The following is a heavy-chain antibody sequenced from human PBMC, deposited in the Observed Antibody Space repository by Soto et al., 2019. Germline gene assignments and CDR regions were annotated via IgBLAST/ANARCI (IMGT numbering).Heavy chain of an antibody. CDR1: EYNFISPW. CDR2: IYPDNSDT. J-gene: IGHJ4*02. Sequence: GGPQKNSCNGSEYNFISPWIGWERQMPGKGLEWMGIIYPDNSDTRYSPSFQGQVTISVDKSIRTAYLQWRSLKASDTAMYYCVRPDSSGYDHDWGQGTLVTVSS. CDR3: VRPDSSGYDHD. D-gene: IGHD3-22*01. V-gene: IGHV5-51*01.